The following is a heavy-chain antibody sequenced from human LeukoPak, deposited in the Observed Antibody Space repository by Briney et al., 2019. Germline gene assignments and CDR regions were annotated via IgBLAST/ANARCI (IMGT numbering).Heavy chain of an antibody. Sequence: ASVKVSCKASGYTFTDYALHWVRQAPGQRLEWMGWIIAANGKTEYSQKLQGRVTITTDASASTAYMELSSLTSEDRAVYYCARDRGYSTGWYREGGGMDVWGQGTTVSVSS. CDR3: ARDRGYSTGWYREGGGMDV. J-gene: IGHJ6*02. V-gene: IGHV1-3*01. D-gene: IGHD6-19*01. CDR2: IIAANGKT. CDR1: GYTFTDYA.